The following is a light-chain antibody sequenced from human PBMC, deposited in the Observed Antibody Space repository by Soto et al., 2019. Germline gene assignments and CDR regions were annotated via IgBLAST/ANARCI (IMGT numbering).Light chain of an antibody. CDR2: DTS. V-gene: IGKV3-11*01. CDR1: QSVGSY. CDR3: QKRTNWPWT. J-gene: IGKJ1*01. Sequence: EIVVTRPRATLTLSPGERATLSCRASQSVGSYFAWYQQKPGQTPRLIIYDTSNRATGIPDRLSGSGSGTDLALTISRLEPEDFAVYYCQKRTNWPWTCGQGTKVDIK.